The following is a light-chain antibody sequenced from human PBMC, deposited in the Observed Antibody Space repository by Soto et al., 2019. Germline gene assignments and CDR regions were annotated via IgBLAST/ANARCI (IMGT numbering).Light chain of an antibody. V-gene: IGKV3-20*01. CDR1: QSVSSSY. J-gene: IGKJ1*01. Sequence: EIVLTQSPGTLSLSPGERATLSCRASQSVSSSYLAWYQQKPGQAPRLLIYGASSRATGIPDSFSGSGSGTGFTLTISRLEPEDFAVYYCQQYGSSPPWTFGQGPKVEIK. CDR3: QQYGSSPPWT. CDR2: GAS.